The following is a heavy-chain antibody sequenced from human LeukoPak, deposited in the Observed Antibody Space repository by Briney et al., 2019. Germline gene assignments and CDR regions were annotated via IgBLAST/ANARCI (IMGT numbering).Heavy chain of an antibody. D-gene: IGHD3-10*01. CDR2: IGTAGDT. CDR3: ARSNSDDGSGSYYFDY. J-gene: IGHJ4*02. CDR1: GFTFSSYD. Sequence: GGSLRLSCAASGFTFSSYDMHWVRQATGKGLEWVSAIGTAGDTYYPGSVKGRFTISRENAKNSLYLQMNSLRAGDTAVYYCARSNSDDGSGSYYFDYWGQGTLVTVSS. V-gene: IGHV3-13*01.